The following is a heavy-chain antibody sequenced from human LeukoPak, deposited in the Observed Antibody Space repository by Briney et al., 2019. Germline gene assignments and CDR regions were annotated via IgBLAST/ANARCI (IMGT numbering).Heavy chain of an antibody. CDR2: IYYSGST. CDR3: AGFVAGKYYYYGMDV. CDR1: GGSVTSGGYY. D-gene: IGHD1-14*01. V-gene: IGHV4-61*08. J-gene: IGHJ6*02. Sequence: SETLSLTCTVSGGSVTSGGYYWSWIRQPPGKGLEWLGYIYYSGSTNYNPSLKSRVTISVDTSKNQFSLKLSSVTAADTAVYYCAGFVAGKYYYYGMDVWGQGTTVTVSS.